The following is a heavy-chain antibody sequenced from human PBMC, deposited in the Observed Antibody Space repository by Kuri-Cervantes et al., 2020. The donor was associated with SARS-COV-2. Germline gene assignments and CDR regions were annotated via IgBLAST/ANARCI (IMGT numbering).Heavy chain of an antibody. CDR2: IYGDGTT. CDR3: ARGGYAGVDPPGAGAMDV. CDR1: GFSVSSYY. Sequence: GESLKISCAASGFSVSSYYVTWVRQAPGKGLEWVSIIYGDGTTYYSDSVKGRFIISRHNSDNTVYLELSSLRPEDTAIYYCARGGYAGVDPPGAGAMDVWGKGTTVTVSS. D-gene: IGHD2-15*01. V-gene: IGHV3-53*04. J-gene: IGHJ6*04.